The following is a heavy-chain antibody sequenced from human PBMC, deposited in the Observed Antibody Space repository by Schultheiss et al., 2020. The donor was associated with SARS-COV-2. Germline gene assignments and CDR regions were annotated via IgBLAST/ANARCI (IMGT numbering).Heavy chain of an antibody. V-gene: IGHV3-21*05. Sequence: GGSLRLSCAASGFTFSSYAMSWVRQAPGKGLEWVSYISSSSSYIYYADSVKGRFTISRDNAKNSLYLQMNSLRDEDTAVYYCARSGNGWLAPPTPYYYYYMDVWGKGTTVTVSS. D-gene: IGHD6-19*01. J-gene: IGHJ6*03. CDR1: GFTFSSYA. CDR3: ARSGNGWLAPPTPYYYYYMDV. CDR2: ISSSSSYI.